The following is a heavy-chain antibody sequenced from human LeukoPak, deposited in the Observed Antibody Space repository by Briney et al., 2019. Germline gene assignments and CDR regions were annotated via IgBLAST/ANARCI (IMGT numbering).Heavy chain of an antibody. CDR3: ARDRYYKGFGYYFDY. CDR2: IFYSGST. CDR1: GGSISSDDYY. J-gene: IGHJ4*02. V-gene: IGHV4-61*08. D-gene: IGHD3-22*01. Sequence: PSETLSLTCTVSGGSISSDDYYWSWIRQPPGKGLEWIGYIFYSGSTNYNPSLKSRVTISVDTSKNQFSLKLSSVTAADTAVYYCARDRYYKGFGYYFDYWGQGTLVTVSS.